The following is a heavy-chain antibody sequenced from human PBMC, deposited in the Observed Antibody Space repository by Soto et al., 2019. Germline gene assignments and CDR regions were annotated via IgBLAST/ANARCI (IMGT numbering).Heavy chain of an antibody. CDR3: MTDRQFRPAY. CDR2: TYYRSKWYK. D-gene: IGHD3-22*01. CDR1: GDSVSSSSVT. Sequence: PSQTLSLTCAISGDSVSSSSVTWNWIRQSPSRGLEWLGRTYYRSKWYKDYAESVKSRIIINPDTSKNQFSLHLNSVTPEDTGVYYCMTDRQFRPAYWGQGTLVTVSS. V-gene: IGHV6-1*01. J-gene: IGHJ4*02.